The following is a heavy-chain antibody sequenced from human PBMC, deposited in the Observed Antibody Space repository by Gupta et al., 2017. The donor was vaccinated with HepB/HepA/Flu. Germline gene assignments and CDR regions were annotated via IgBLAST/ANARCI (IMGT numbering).Heavy chain of an antibody. CDR2: ISWNSDTI. D-gene: IGHD5/OR15-5a*01. V-gene: IGHV3-9*01. CDR3: AKSTSRRGAFDL. J-gene: IGHJ4*02. Sequence: EAQLVESGGGLSQPGKFLTFSCAASGFTFDDCAMHWVRQTPGKGLEWVSGISWNSDTIGYADSVEGRFTTSRDNAKDTLYLQMNSLRVEDTALYYCAKSTSRRGAFDLWGQGALVTVSS. CDR1: GFTFDDCA.